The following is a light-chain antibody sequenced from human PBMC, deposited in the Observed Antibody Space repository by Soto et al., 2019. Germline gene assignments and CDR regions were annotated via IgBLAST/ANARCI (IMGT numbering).Light chain of an antibody. V-gene: IGKV3-11*01. CDR1: QSVTSDY. Sequence: SVFTQSPGTLSLSPGARATLPCRASQSVTSDYLAWYQQKPGQAPRLLIYDASNRATGIPARFSGSGSGTDFTLTISSLEPEDFAVYYCQQRSNWPPITFGQGTRLEIK. J-gene: IGKJ5*01. CDR3: QQRSNWPPIT. CDR2: DAS.